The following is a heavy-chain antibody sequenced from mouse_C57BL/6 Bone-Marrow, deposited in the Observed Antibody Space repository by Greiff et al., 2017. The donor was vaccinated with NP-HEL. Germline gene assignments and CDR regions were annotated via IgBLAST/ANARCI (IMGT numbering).Heavy chain of an antibody. CDR2: ISYSGST. D-gene: IGHD1-1*01. CDR1: GYSITSGYD. Sequence: DVKLVASGPGMVKPSQSLSLTCTVTGYSITSGYDWHWIRHFPGNKLEWMGYISYSGSTNYNPSLKSRISITHDTSKNHFFLKLNSVTTEDTATYYCAREEYYGSRSSWFAYWGQGTLVTVSA. V-gene: IGHV3-1*01. J-gene: IGHJ3*01. CDR3: AREEYYGSRSSWFAY.